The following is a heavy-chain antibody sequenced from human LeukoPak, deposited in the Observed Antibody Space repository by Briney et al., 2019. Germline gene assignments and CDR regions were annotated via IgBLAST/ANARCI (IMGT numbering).Heavy chain of an antibody. V-gene: IGHV4-59*08. CDR1: GGSISSYY. CDR2: IYYTGST. J-gene: IGHJ4*02. Sequence: PSETLSLTCTVSGGSISSYYWSWIRQPPGKGQEWIGYIYYTGSTNYNPSLKSRVTISVDTSKNQFSLKLSSVTAADTAVYYCARSKGIVAPGHSNFNFDYWGQGTLVTVSS. CDR3: ARSKGIVAPGHSNFNFDY. D-gene: IGHD6-13*01.